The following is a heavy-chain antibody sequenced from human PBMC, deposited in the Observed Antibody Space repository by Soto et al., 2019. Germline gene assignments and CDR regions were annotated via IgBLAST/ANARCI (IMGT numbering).Heavy chain of an antibody. CDR3: ARVAGDGWYDS. J-gene: IGHJ5*01. CDR2: SYYRGST. V-gene: IGHV4-30-2*01. Sequence: QVQLEESGSGLVRPSQTLSLTCAVTGGSVTSGGYSWSWVRQPPGKGLEWIVTSYYRGSTYYNPSLKSRITTSLGWSKHQFSLDLDSMTAADTAVYYCARVAGDGWYDSWGQGTLVTVSS. CDR1: GGSVTSGGYS.